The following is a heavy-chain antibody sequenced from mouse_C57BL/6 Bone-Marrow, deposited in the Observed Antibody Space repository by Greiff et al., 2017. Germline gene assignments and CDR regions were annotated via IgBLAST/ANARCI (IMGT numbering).Heavy chain of an antibody. D-gene: IGHD2-3*01. CDR2: IYPRDGST. CDR3: ATYGYYDLFAY. V-gene: IGHV1-85*01. Sequence: QVQLQQSGPELVKPGASVKLSCKASGYTFTSYDINWVKQRPGQGLEWIGWIYPRDGSTQYNEKFKGKATLTVDTSSSTAYMELHSLTSEDSAVYFCATYGYYDLFAYWGQGTLVTVSA. CDR1: GYTFTSYD. J-gene: IGHJ3*01.